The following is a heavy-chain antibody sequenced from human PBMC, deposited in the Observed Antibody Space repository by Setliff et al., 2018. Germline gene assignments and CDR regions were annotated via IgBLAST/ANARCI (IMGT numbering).Heavy chain of an antibody. J-gene: IGHJ6*03. CDR3: ARRGWGSSSGDCYSPKGCYYYYMDV. D-gene: IGHD2-21*02. V-gene: IGHV5-51*01. CDR1: GYSFTNTW. CDR2: IDPADSDT. Sequence: GESLKISCKGSGYSFTNTWIGWVRQMPGKGLEWMGIIDPADSDTTYSPSFQGQVTISADKSIGTAYLQWSSLKASDTAIYYCARRGWGSSSGDCYSPKGCYYYYMDVWGKGTTVTVSS.